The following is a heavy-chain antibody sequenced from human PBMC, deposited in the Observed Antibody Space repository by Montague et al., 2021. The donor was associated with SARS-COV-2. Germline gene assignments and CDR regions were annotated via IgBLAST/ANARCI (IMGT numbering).Heavy chain of an antibody. CDR1: GFTFSSYE. Sequence: SLRLSCAASGFTFSSYEMNWVRQAPGKGLEWVSYISSSSSTIYYADSVKGRFTISRDNAKNSLYLQMNSLRAEDTAVYYCARVPPRLHTIFGVAPPWFDPWGQGTLVTVSS. J-gene: IGHJ5*02. D-gene: IGHD3-3*01. V-gene: IGHV3-48*03. CDR2: ISSSSSTI. CDR3: ARVPPRLHTIFGVAPPWFDP.